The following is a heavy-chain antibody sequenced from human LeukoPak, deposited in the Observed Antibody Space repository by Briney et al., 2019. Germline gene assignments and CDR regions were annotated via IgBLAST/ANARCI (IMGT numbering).Heavy chain of an antibody. CDR1: GFTFSSYG. CDR3: AKDPFGSGSYKWRFDP. CDR2: ISYDGSNK. D-gene: IGHD3-10*01. V-gene: IGHV3-30*18. J-gene: IGHJ5*02. Sequence: PGGSLRLSCAASGFTFSSYGMHWVRQAPGKGLEWVAVISYDGSNKYYADSVKGRFTISRDNAKNSLYLQMNSLRAEDTAVYYCAKDPFGSGSYKWRFDPWGQGTLVTVSS.